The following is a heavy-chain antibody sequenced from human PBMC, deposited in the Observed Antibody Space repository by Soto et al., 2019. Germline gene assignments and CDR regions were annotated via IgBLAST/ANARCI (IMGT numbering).Heavy chain of an antibody. CDR1: GYTFTSYG. Sequence: ASVKVSCKASGYTFTSYGISWVRQAPGQGLEWMGWISAYNGNTNYAQKLQGRVTMTTDTSTSTAYMELRSLRSDDTAVYYCARDSRYYDFWSGPTTYYYYGMDVWGQGTTVTVSS. V-gene: IGHV1-18*01. CDR3: ARDSRYYDFWSGPTTYYYYGMDV. J-gene: IGHJ6*02. CDR2: ISAYNGNT. D-gene: IGHD3-3*01.